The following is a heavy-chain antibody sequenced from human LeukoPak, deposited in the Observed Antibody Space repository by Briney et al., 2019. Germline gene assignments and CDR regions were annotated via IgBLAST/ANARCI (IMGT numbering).Heavy chain of an antibody. CDR1: GFTYSDYW. Sequence: GGSLRLSWVASGFTYSDYWMSWVRQGPGKGLEWVATIKGDGSVKNYVDSVKGRFTISRDNAKNSVFLQMDSLRVEDTALYYCARRGLHDYWGQGTLVTVSS. CDR3: ARRGLHDY. J-gene: IGHJ4*02. CDR2: IKGDGSVK. V-gene: IGHV3-7*03. D-gene: IGHD5/OR15-5a*01.